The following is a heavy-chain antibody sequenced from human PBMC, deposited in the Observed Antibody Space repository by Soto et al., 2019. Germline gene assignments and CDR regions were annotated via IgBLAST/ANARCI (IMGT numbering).Heavy chain of an antibody. J-gene: IGHJ4*02. CDR2: IDKDGIRT. V-gene: IGHV3-64D*06. CDR3: VKYSKPVG. CDR1: GFIFHNYT. Sequence: GGSLRLSCAASGFIFHNYTMHWFRQAPGKGLEYVSTIDKDGIRTYYADSVKGRFTISRDNPKSTLYLEMRNLRLEDTAVYYCVKYSKPVGWGQGAMVTVYS. D-gene: IGHD1-26*01.